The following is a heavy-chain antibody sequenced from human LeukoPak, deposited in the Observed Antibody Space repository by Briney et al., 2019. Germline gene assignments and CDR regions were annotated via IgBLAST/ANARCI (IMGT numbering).Heavy chain of an antibody. J-gene: IGHJ6*03. CDR3: ARVVGYGGNSLNYYYYMDV. D-gene: IGHD4-23*01. Sequence: PRASVKVSCKASGYTFTSYAMNWVRQAPGQGLEWMGWINTNTGNPTYAQGFTGRFVFSLDTSVSTAYLQISSLKAEDTAVYYCARVVGYGGNSLNYYYYMDVWGKGTTVTVSS. CDR2: INTNTGNP. CDR1: GYTFTSYA. V-gene: IGHV7-4-1*02.